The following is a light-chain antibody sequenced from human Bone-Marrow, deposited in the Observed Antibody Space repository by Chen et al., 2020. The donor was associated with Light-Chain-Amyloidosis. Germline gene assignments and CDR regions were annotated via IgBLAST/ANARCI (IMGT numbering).Light chain of an antibody. Sequence: QSVLTQPPSVSGAPGQRVPISCTGSSSNIGAGYDVNWYQQLPGAAPRLLIYGNNNRPSGVPQRFFAFKSGTSASLAITGLQAEDEADYYCQSYDSGRSGWLFGGGTKLTVL. CDR1: SSNIGAGYD. V-gene: IGLV1-40*01. J-gene: IGLJ3*02. CDR2: GNN. CDR3: QSYDSGRSGWL.